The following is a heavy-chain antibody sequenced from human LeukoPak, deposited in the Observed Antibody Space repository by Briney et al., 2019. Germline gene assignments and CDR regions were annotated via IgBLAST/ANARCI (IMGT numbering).Heavy chain of an antibody. J-gene: IGHJ6*03. Sequence: GGSLRLSCAASGFTFDYYGMSWVRQAPGKGLEWVSGINWNGGSTGYADSVKGRFIISRDNAKNSLYLQMNSLRDEDTALYYCARGDFWSGYYMDVWGKGTTVTVSS. V-gene: IGHV3-20*04. CDR3: ARGDFWSGYYMDV. D-gene: IGHD3-3*01. CDR2: INWNGGST. CDR1: GFTFDYYG.